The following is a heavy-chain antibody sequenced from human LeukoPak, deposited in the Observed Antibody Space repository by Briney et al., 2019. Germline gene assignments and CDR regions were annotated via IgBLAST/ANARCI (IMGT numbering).Heavy chain of an antibody. CDR1: GFTFSSYA. V-gene: IGHV3-30*04. D-gene: IGHD6-6*01. J-gene: IGHJ4*02. Sequence: RRSLRLSCAASGFTFSSYAMHWVRQAPGKRLEWVAVISYDGSNKYYADSVKGRFTLSRDNSKNTLYLQMNRLRAEDAAVYYCARDYSSSSRYFDYWGKGTLVTVSS. CDR3: ARDYSSSSRYFDY. CDR2: ISYDGSNK.